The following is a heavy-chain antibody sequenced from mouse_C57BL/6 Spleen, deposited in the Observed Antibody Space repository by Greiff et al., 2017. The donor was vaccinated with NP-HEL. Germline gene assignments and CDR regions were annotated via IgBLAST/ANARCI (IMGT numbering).Heavy chain of an antibody. CDR1: GFTFSSYG. J-gene: IGHJ2*01. CDR3: ARQDYYGNHYFDY. Sequence: DVQLVESGGDLVKPGGSLKLSCAASGFTFSSYGMSWVRQTPDKRLEWVATISSGGSYTYYPDSVKGRFTISRDNAKNTLYLQMSSLKSEDTAMYYCARQDYYGNHYFDYGGQGTTLTVSS. CDR2: ISSGGSYT. D-gene: IGHD2-1*01. V-gene: IGHV5-6*01.